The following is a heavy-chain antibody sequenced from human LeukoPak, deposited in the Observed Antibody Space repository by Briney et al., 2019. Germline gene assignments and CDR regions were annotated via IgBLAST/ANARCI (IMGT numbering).Heavy chain of an antibody. CDR1: GFTFSRSA. D-gene: IGHD6-13*01. V-gene: IGHV3-23*01. CDR3: VKGCISEDGLDF. Sequence: GGSLRLSCAASGFTFSRSAMTWVRQTPGKGLDWVSSISSSGNTYYADSVKGRSTISRDNSKNMLYLQMNSLRAGDTAVYYCVKGCISEDGLDFWGQGTLVTVSS. J-gene: IGHJ4*02. CDR2: ISSSGNT.